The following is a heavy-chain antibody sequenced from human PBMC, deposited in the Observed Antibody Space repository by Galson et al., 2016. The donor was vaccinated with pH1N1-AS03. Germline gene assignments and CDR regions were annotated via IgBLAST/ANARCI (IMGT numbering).Heavy chain of an antibody. D-gene: IGHD4-17*01. J-gene: IGHJ4*02. CDR1: GFSLSTSGVG. CDR2: IYWDDDK. V-gene: IGHV2-5*02. CDR3: AQSDYGDYVDYFDS. Sequence: PALVKPTQTLTLTCTFSGFSLSTSGVGVGWIRQPPGKALEWLALIYWDDDKRYSPSLKSRLTITKDTSKNQVVLTMTNMDPVDTATYYGAQSDYGDYVDYFDSWGQGTLVTVSS.